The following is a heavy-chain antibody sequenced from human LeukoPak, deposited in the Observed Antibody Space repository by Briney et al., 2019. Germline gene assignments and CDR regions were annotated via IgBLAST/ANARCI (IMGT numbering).Heavy chain of an antibody. D-gene: IGHD3-10*01. CDR1: GFTFDDYA. V-gene: IGHV3-9*01. Sequence: PGGSLRLSCAASGFTFDDYAMHWVRQAPGKGLEWVSGISWNSGSIGYADSVKGRFTISRDNAKNSLYLQMNSLRAEDTALYYCAEDIRAYGSGSYLDYWGQGTLVTVSS. CDR2: ISWNSGSI. J-gene: IGHJ4*02. CDR3: AEDIRAYGSGSYLDY.